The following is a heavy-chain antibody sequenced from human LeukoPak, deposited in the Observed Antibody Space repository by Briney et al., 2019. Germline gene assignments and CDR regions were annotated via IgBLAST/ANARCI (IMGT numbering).Heavy chain of an antibody. J-gene: IGHJ4*02. CDR1: GGTFSSYA. CDR3: ASHYYGSGILDY. D-gene: IGHD3-10*01. Sequence: SVKVSCKASGGTFSSYAISWARQAPGQGLEWMGGIIPIFGTANYAQKFQGRVTITADESTSTAYMELSSLRSEDTAVYYCASHYYGSGILDYWGQGTLVTVSS. V-gene: IGHV1-69*13. CDR2: IIPIFGTA.